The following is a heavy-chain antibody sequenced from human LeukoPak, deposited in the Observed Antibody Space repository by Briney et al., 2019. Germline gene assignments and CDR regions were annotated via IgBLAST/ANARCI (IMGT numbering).Heavy chain of an antibody. CDR2: ISAYDGNT. J-gene: IGHJ5*02. V-gene: IGHV1-18*01. D-gene: IGHD5-12*01. Sequence: GASVKVSCKASGYTFTSYGISWVRQAPGQGLEWMGWISAYDGNTNYAQKLQGRVTMTTDTSTSTAYMELRSLRSDDTAVYYCASSLRFRSFDPWGQGTLVTVSS. CDR3: ASSLRFRSFDP. CDR1: GYTFTSYG.